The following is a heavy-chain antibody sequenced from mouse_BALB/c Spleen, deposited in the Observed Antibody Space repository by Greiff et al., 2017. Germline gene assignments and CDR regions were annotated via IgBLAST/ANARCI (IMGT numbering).Heavy chain of an antibody. CDR3: ARGTGYFDY. J-gene: IGHJ2*01. D-gene: IGHD4-1*01. Sequence: QVHVKQSGAELARPGASVKLSCKASGYTFTSYWMQWVKQRPGQGLEWIGAIYPGDGDTRYTQKFKGKATLTADKSSSTAYMQLSSLASEDSAVYYCARGTGYFDYWGQGTTLTVSS. V-gene: IGHV1-87*01. CDR2: IYPGDGDT. CDR1: GYTFTSYW.